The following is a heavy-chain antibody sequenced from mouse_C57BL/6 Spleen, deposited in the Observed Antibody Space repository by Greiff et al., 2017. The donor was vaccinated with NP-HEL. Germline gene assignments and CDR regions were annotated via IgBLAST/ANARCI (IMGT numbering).Heavy chain of an antibody. D-gene: IGHD3-2*02. CDR2: IDPSDSYT. V-gene: IGHV1-50*01. Sequence: QVQLKQPGAELVKPGASVKLSCKASGYTFTSYWMQWVKQRPGQGLEWIGEIDPSDSYTNYNQKFKGKATLTVDTSSSTAYMQLSSLTSEDSAVYYCARRTAQATGAMDYWGQGTSVTVSS. CDR3: ARRTAQATGAMDY. CDR1: GYTFTSYW. J-gene: IGHJ4*01.